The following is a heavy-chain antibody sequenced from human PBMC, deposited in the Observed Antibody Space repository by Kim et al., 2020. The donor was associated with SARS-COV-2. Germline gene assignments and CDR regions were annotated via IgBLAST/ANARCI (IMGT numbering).Heavy chain of an antibody. CDR3: TRDRYGWGSSWYRSRYYYYGMDV. Sequence: GGSLRLSCTASGFTFGDYAMSWVRLAPGKGLEWVGFIRSKAYGGTTEYAASVKGRFTISRDDSKSIAYLQMNSLKTEDIAVYYCTRDRYGWGSSWYRSRYYYYGMDVWGQGTMVTVSS. D-gene: IGHD6-13*01. V-gene: IGHV3-49*04. CDR2: IRSKAYGGTT. J-gene: IGHJ6*02. CDR1: GFTFGDYA.